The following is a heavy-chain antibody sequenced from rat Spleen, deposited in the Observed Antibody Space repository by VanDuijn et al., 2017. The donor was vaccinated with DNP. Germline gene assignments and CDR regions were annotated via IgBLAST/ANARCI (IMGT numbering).Heavy chain of an antibody. D-gene: IGHD1-12*02. Sequence: EVKLVESGGGLVQPGRSLKLSCAASGFNFNDYWMGWVRQAPGKGLEWIGEINKDSSIINYAPSLKDKFTISRDNAQNTLTLHMSKLGSEDTATYYCASYNYDGNYAMDAWGQGTSVTVSS. J-gene: IGHJ4*01. CDR3: ASYNYDGNYAMDA. V-gene: IGHV4-2*01. CDR1: GFNFNDYW. CDR2: INKDSSII.